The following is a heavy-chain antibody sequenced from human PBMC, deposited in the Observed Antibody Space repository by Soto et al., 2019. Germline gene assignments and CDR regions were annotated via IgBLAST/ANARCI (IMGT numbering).Heavy chain of an antibody. CDR2: VYYSGST. Sequence: QVQLQQSGPGLVKPSQTLSLTCTVSGGSITNGNYYWSWIRQHPGKGLEWIGYVYYSGSTYYYPSPKRRVAMSVDTSKNQYPLKLRAVPAADAAVYYFARENLVTSSYGDYSYHGVDVWGQGTTVTV. CDR3: ARENLVTSSYGDYSYHGVDV. V-gene: IGHV4-31*03. D-gene: IGHD2-21*02. CDR1: GGSITNGNYY. J-gene: IGHJ6*02.